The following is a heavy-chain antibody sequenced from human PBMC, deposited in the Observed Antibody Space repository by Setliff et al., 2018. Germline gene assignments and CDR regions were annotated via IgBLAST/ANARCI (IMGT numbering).Heavy chain of an antibody. CDR2: MNPNSGNT. CDR1: GYTFTSYD. J-gene: IGHJ4*02. V-gene: IGHV1-8*02. CDR3: ARAPSVELVTIRTNSWFTY. Sequence: GASVKVSCKASGYTFTSYDINWVRQATGQGLEWMGWMNPNSGNTGYAQKFQGRVTLTTDTSTSTAYMELRSLTSDDSAFYYRARAPSVELVTIRTNSWFTYWGQGTLVTVSS. D-gene: IGHD5-18*01.